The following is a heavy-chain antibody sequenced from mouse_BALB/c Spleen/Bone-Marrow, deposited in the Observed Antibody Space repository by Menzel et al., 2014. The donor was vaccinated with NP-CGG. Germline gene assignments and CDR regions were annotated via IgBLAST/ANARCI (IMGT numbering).Heavy chain of an antibody. V-gene: IGHV1S127*01. CDR3: TRGANPYYYTMDY. CDR1: GYTFTSYW. J-gene: IGHJ4*01. CDR2: LDPSDSYT. Sequence: QVQLQQSGAELVKPGASVKMSCKASGYTFTSYWMHWVKQRPGQGLEWIGVLDPSDSYTTYNQKFKGKATLTVDTSSNTAYMQLSRLTSEDSAVYYCTRGANPYYYTMDYWGQGTSVTVSS. D-gene: IGHD4-1*01.